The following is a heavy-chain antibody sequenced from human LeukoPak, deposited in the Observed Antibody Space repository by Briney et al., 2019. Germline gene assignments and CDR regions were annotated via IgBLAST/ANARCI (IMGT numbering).Heavy chain of an antibody. CDR2: IYYSGST. J-gene: IGHJ4*02. CDR3: ASGVRAGTVY. Sequence: SETLSLTCTVSGGSISSGGYYWSWIRQHPGKGLEWIGYIYYSGSTYYNPSLKSRVTISVDTSKHQFSLKLSSVTAADTAVYYCASGVRAGTVYWGQGTLVTVSS. D-gene: IGHD6-19*01. V-gene: IGHV4-31*03. CDR1: GGSISSGGYY.